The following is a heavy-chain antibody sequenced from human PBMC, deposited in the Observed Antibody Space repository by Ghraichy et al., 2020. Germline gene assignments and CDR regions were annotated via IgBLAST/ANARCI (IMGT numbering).Heavy chain of an antibody. CDR3: ARDTSSAPIEYSISPVGGEYNYGMDV. J-gene: IGHJ6*02. V-gene: IGHV2-70*11. CDR1: GFSLSTSGMC. D-gene: IGHD6-6*01. CDR2: IDCDDDK. Sequence: SGPTLVKPTQTLTLTCTFSGFSLSTSGMCVSWIRQPPGKALEWLARIDCDDDKYYSTSLKTRLTFSKDTSKNHVVLTMTNMDPLDTATSYCARDTSSAPIEYSISPVGGEYNYGMDVWSQGTTVSVSS.